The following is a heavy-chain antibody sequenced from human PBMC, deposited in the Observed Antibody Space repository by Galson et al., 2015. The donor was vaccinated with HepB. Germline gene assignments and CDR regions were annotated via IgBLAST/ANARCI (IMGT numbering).Heavy chain of an antibody. J-gene: IGHJ3*02. CDR3: ARHRWGALDI. D-gene: IGHD7-27*01. V-gene: IGHV3-7*03. CDR2: TKQGGNER. CDR1: GFTFSTYW. Sequence: SLRLSCAASGFTFSTYWMTWVRQTPGKGLEWVAYTKQGGNERDYVDSVKGRFTISRDHAENSLYLQMNSLRAEDTAVYYCARHRWGALDIWGPGTMVTVSS.